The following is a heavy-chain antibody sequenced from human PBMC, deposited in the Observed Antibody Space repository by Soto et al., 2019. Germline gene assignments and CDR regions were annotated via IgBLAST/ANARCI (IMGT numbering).Heavy chain of an antibody. V-gene: IGHV4-59*01. CDR1: GGSISSYY. CDR2: IYYSGST. Sequence: PSETLSFTCTVSGGSISSYYWSWIRQPPGKGLEWIGYIYYSGSTNYNPSLKSRVTISVDTSKNQFSLKLSSVTAADTAVYYCARDRGAVLRYLSGVDHYYGMDVWGQGTTVTVSS. CDR3: ARDRGAVLRYLSGVDHYYGMDV. J-gene: IGHJ6*02. D-gene: IGHD3-9*01.